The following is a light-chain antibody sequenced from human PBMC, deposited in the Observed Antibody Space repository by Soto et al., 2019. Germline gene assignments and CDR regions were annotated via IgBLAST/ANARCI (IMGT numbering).Light chain of an antibody. CDR3: SSYISTSTVA. CDR2: DVA. Sequence: QSALTQPASVSGSPGQSITIACTGTSSDVGDYNYVSWYQQHPGKAPKLIIYDVADRPSVISDRFSGSKSGNTASLTISRLQAADEADYYCSSYISTSTVAFGGGTKLTVL. CDR1: SSDVGDYNY. V-gene: IGLV2-14*01. J-gene: IGLJ2*01.